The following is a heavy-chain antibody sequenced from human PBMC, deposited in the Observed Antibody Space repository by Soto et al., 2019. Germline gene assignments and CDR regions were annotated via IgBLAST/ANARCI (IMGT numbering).Heavy chain of an antibody. D-gene: IGHD3-16*01. Sequence: ASVKVSCKTSGHTFTNFGLSWVRQAPGQGLEWMGWISAYNGNTNYAQNFQGKVTMTTDTSTSTAYMELRSLRSDDTAVYYCARGGTPIAYWGQGTLVTVSS. V-gene: IGHV1-18*01. J-gene: IGHJ4*02. CDR1: GHTFTNFG. CDR2: ISAYNGNT. CDR3: ARGGTPIAY.